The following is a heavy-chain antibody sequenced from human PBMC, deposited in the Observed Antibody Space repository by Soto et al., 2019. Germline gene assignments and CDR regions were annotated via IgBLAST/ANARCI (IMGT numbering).Heavy chain of an antibody. D-gene: IGHD3-10*01. Sequence: ASVKVSCKASGYTFTGYYMHWVRQAPGQGLEWMGWINPNTGDTNYAQKFQGRVTMTRDTSISTAYMEMSRLKSDDTAVYYCATLPGTAFDHWGQGTLVTVSS. CDR1: GYTFTGYY. CDR2: INPNTGDT. V-gene: IGHV1-2*02. CDR3: ATLPGTAFDH. J-gene: IGHJ4*02.